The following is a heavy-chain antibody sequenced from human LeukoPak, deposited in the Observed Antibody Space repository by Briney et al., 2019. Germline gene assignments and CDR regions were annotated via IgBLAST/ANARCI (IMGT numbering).Heavy chain of an antibody. V-gene: IGHV5-51*01. CDR1: GYSFTSHW. Sequence: GQSLKISCKRSGYSFTSHWIGWVRQLPGKGLEWMGIIYPADSDTKYSPSFQGQVTISADKSINTAYLQWSGLKVSDTAIYYCTRHPYFNILTGYYAVFDYWGQGTLVTVSS. J-gene: IGHJ4*02. D-gene: IGHD3-9*01. CDR2: IYPADSDT. CDR3: TRHPYFNILTGYYAVFDY.